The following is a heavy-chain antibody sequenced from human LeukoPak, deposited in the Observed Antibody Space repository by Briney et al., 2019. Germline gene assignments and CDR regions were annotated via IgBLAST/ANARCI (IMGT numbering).Heavy chain of an antibody. D-gene: IGHD1-1*01. CDR2: ISSSSSTI. CDR1: GFTFSSCS. Sequence: GGSLRLSCAASGFTFSSCSMNWVRQAPGKGLEWVSYISSSSSTIYYADFVKGRFTISRDNAKNSLYLQMNSLRAEDTAVYYCARDRGYNWNGAFDIWGQGIMVTVSS. J-gene: IGHJ3*02. CDR3: ARDRGYNWNGAFDI. V-gene: IGHV3-48*01.